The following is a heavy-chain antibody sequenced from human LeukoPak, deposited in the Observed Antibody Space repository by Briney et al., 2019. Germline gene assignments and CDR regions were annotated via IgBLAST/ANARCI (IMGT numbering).Heavy chain of an antibody. CDR1: GDSISSGVYY. Sequence: SETLSLTCTVSGDSISSGVYYWSWIRQHPGKGLEWIGYIYYSGSTYCNPSLKSRVTISVDTSKNQFSLKLSSVTAADTAVYYCARGYLGGYSYGRNNWFDPWGQGTLVTVSS. CDR3: ARGYLGGYSYGRNNWFDP. J-gene: IGHJ5*02. CDR2: IYYSGST. V-gene: IGHV4-31*03. D-gene: IGHD5-18*01.